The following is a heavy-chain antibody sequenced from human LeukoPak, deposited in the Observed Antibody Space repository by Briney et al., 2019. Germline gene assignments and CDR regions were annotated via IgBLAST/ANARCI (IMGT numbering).Heavy chain of an antibody. J-gene: IGHJ5*02. CDR3: ARRRITIFAWFDP. V-gene: IGHV1-69*02. CDR2: IIPILGIA. CDR1: GGTFSSYT. Sequence: SVKVSCKASGGTFSSYTISWVRQAPGQGLEWMGRIIPILGIANYAQKFQGRVTITADKSTSTAYMELSSLRSEDTAVYYCARRRITIFAWFDPWGQGTLVTVSS. D-gene: IGHD3-3*01.